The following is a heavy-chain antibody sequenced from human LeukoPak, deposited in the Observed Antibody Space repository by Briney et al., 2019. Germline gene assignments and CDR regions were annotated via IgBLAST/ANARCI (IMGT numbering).Heavy chain of an antibody. CDR2: IYYSGST. CDR3: ARGYCSSTICFQYFHH. V-gene: IGHV4-59*01. J-gene: IGHJ1*01. CDR1: SDSISSSY. Sequence: SETLSLTCTVSSDSISSSYWSWIRQPPGKGLEWIGYIYYSGSTNYNPSLKSRVAISVDTSKNQFSLKLNSVTAADTAVYYCARGYCSSTICFQYFHHWSQGTLVTVSS. D-gene: IGHD2-2*01.